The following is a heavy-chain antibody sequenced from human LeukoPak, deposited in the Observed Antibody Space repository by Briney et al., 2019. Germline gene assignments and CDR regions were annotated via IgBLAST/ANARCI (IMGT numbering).Heavy chain of an antibody. D-gene: IGHD6-13*01. CDR3: ARETRIAAAGTNWFDP. V-gene: IGHV4-59*01. CDR2: IYYSGST. J-gene: IGHJ5*02. CDR1: GGSISSYY. Sequence: SETLSLTCTVSGGSISSYYWSWIRQPPGKGLEWIGYIYYSGSTNYNPSLKSRVTISGDTSKNQFSLKLSSVTAADTAVYYCARETRIAAAGTNWFDPWGQGTLVTVSS.